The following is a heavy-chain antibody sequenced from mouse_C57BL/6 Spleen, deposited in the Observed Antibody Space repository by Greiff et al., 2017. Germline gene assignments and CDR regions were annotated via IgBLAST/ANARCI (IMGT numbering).Heavy chain of an antibody. Sequence: QVQLQQSGAELVRPGTSVKVSCKASGYAFTNYLIEWVKQRPGQGLEWIGVINPGSGGTNYNEKFKGKATLTPDKSSSTAYMQLSSLTSEDSAVYFCARSGGELPGEGYWGQGTTLTVSS. CDR2: INPGSGGT. D-gene: IGHD1-1*01. J-gene: IGHJ2*01. CDR3: ARSGGELPGEGY. CDR1: GYAFTNYL. V-gene: IGHV1-54*01.